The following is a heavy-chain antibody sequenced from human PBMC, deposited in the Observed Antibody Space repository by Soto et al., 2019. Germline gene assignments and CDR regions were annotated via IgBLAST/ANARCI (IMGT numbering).Heavy chain of an antibody. Sequence: GASVKVSCKASGYSFTSYAIHWMRQAPGQRLEWMGWIIPINGKTKVPQKFQGRVTFTADESTSTAYMEVSSLRSEDTAVYYCAREVEMTTVYAFDIWGHGTMVTVSS. V-gene: IGHV1-3*01. J-gene: IGHJ3*02. CDR3: AREVEMTTVYAFDI. CDR1: GYSFTSYA. D-gene: IGHD4-17*01. CDR2: IIPINGKT.